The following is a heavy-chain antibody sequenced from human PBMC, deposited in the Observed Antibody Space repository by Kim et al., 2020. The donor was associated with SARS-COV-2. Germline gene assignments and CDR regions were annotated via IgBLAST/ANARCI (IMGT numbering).Heavy chain of an antibody. D-gene: IGHD2-8*01. CDR1: NITFSRFD. J-gene: IGHJ6*01. V-gene: IGHV3-30*03. CDR3: ARLLYTSSIDHYYNTMDV. Sequence: GSLRLSCEASNITFSRFDMNWVRQAPGKGLEWVAVISYDGRNKFYADSVKGRFTISRDNSQNTLFLQMNSLRPDDTGVYYCARLLYTSSIDHYYNTMDV. CDR2: ISYDGRNK.